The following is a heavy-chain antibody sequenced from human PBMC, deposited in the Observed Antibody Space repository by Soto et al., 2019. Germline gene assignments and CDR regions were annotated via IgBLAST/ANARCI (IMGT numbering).Heavy chain of an antibody. CDR2: IIPMYDSA. J-gene: IGHJ4*02. Sequence: QVQLVQSGAELKKPGSSVNVSCAASGGTFNTYTINWVRQAPGQGLEWIGQIIPMYDSANYAQRFQGRVTISADKSTNIAYMELSGLRSEYTALYYCATWRTYSGSYCFDYWGQGTLVSVSS. CDR3: ATWRTYSGSYCFDY. D-gene: IGHD1-26*01. CDR1: GGTFNTYT. V-gene: IGHV1-69*06.